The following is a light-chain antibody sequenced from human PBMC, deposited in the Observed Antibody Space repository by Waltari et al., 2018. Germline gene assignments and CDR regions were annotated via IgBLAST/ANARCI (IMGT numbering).Light chain of an antibody. CDR3: HQYYRLPLT. CDR1: QSVLASSTNKNY. Sequence: DIVMTQSPDSLAVSLGERATIHCKPWQSVLASSTNKNYLAWYQQKPGQPPKLLISWASTRESGVPDRFSGSGSGTDFTLTISSLQAEDVAVYYCHQYYRLPLTFGGGTKVELK. J-gene: IGKJ4*01. CDR2: WAS. V-gene: IGKV4-1*01.